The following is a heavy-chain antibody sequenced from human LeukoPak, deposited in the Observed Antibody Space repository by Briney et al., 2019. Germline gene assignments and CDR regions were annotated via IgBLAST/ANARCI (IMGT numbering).Heavy chain of an antibody. CDR1: GSSMSSYY. V-gene: IGHV4-59*01. J-gene: IGHJ3*02. D-gene: IGHD3-9*01. CDR2: IYYNGNT. Sequence: PSETLSLTCTVSGSSMSSYYWSWSRQAPGKGLEWIGYIYYNGNTNYNPSLKSRFTISIDTSRNLFSLKLSSVTAADTAVYYCARLTGYRIESAFDIWGQGTMVTVSS. CDR3: ARLTGYRIESAFDI.